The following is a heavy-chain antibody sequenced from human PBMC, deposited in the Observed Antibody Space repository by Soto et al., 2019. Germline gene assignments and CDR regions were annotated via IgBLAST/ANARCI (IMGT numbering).Heavy chain of an antibody. CDR3: GRLEGLATISYYFDY. D-gene: IGHD3-9*01. V-gene: IGHV4-39*01. CDR2: VYYSGST. CDR1: RDSVKIWSDS. Sequence: PSLRSTVCRDSVKIWSDSGALAPKHPGKGLGWIGSVYYSGSTYYNPSLESRVTISVDKSKNQFSLKLMSLSAADTAVYYCGRLEGLATISYYFDYWGQGALVTVSS. J-gene: IGHJ4*02.